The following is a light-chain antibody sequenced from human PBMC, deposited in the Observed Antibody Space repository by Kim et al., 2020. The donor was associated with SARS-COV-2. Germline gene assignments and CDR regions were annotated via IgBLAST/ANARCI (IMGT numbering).Light chain of an antibody. CDR3: QAWDSSTGV. CDR2: QDS. J-gene: IGLJ1*01. CDR1: KLGDKY. V-gene: IGLV3-1*01. Sequence: SYELTQPPSVSVSPGQSASITCSGDKLGDKYACWYQQKPGQFPVLVIYQDSKRPSGIPERFSGSNSGNTATLTISGTQAMDEADYYCQAWDSSTGVFGTGTKVTFL.